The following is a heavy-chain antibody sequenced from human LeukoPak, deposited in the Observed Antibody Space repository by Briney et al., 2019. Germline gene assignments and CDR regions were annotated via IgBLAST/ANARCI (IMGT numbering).Heavy chain of an antibody. CDR2: ISYDGRNK. CDR1: GFTFSSYD. CDR3: AKDLWKYQLRTLDY. D-gene: IGHD2-2*01. V-gene: IGHV3-30*18. Sequence: GGSLRLSCAVSGFTFSSYDMNWVRQAPGKGLEWVAVISYDGRNKDYADSVKGRFTISLDHSKNTLYLQMHSLRAEDTALYYCAKDLWKYQLRTLDYWGQGTLVTVSS. J-gene: IGHJ4*02.